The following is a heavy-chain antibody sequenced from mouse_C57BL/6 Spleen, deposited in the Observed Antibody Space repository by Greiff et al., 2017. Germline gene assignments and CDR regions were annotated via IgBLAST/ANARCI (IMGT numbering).Heavy chain of an antibody. V-gene: IGHV1-19*01. CDR1: GYTFTDSY. Sequence: EVQLQESGPVLVKPGASVKMSCKASGYTFTDSYMNWVKQSHGKSLEWIGVINPYNGGTSYNQKFKGKATLTVDKSSSTAYMELNSLTSEDSAVYYCANWDCFDYWGQGTTLTVSS. J-gene: IGHJ2*01. CDR2: INPYNGGT. D-gene: IGHD4-1*01. CDR3: ANWDCFDY.